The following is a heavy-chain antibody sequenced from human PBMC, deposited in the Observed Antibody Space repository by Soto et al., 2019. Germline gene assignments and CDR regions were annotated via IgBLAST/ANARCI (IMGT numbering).Heavy chain of an antibody. J-gene: IGHJ4*02. CDR1: GFSLSTSGMC. D-gene: IGHD3-3*01. Sequence: SGPTLVNPTQTLTLTCTFSGFSLSTSGMCVSWIRQPPGKALEWLALIDWDDDKYYSTSLKTRLTISKDTSKNQVVLTMTNMDPVDTATYYCARGYDFWSGYYAYDYWGQGTLVTVSS. CDR2: IDWDDDK. CDR3: ARGYDFWSGYYAYDY. V-gene: IGHV2-70*01.